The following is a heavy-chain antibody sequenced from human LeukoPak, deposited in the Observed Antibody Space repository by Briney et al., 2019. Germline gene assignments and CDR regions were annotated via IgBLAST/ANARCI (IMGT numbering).Heavy chain of an antibody. D-gene: IGHD3-10*01. CDR3: ARDRSLPG. CDR2: IKQDGSAK. CDR1: GFTFSSYW. J-gene: IGHJ4*02. Sequence: GGSLRPSCAASGFTFSSYWMSWVRQAPGKGLEWVAIIKQDGSAKYYVDSVKGRFTISRDDAENSLSLQMNSLRAEDTAVYYCARDRSLPGWGQGTLVTVSS. V-gene: IGHV3-7*01.